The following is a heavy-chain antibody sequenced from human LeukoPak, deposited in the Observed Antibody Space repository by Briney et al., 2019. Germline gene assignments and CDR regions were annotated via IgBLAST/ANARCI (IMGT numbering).Heavy chain of an antibody. CDR2: IYSNGST. CDR1: GGSISGYY. V-gene: IGHV4-59*01. D-gene: IGHD5-12*01. CDR3: ARGAYSGYDLDY. Sequence: SETLSLTCTVSGGSISGYYWTWIRQSPGKGLECIGYIYSNGSTNYNPSLKSRVTISVDMSKNQFSVKLSSVTAADTAVYYCARGAYSGYDLDYWGQGTLVTVSS. J-gene: IGHJ4*02.